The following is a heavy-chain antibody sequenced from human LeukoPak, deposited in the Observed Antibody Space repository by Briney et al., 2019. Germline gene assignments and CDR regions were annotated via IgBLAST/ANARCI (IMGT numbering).Heavy chain of an antibody. CDR2: LYYTGRT. Sequence: PSETLSLTCSVSGDSISRSDSYWDWIRQPPGKVLEWIGTLYYTGRTYYSPSLKSRLTMSVDTSNNQFSLNLRSVTAADTAVYYCARRRYYDGSGYLEWGQGTLLSVSS. CDR3: ARRRYYDGSGYLE. D-gene: IGHD3-22*01. CDR1: GDSISRSDSY. V-gene: IGHV4-39*01. J-gene: IGHJ1*01.